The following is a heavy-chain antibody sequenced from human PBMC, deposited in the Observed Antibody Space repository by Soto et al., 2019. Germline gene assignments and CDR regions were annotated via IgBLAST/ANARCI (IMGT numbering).Heavy chain of an antibody. CDR1: GFTFSSYA. CDR3: ADSNGYTS. Sequence: GGSLRLSCAASGFTFSSYAMHWVRQAPGKGLEWVAVISYDGSNKYYADSVKGRFTISRDNSKNTLYLQMNSLRAEDTAVYYCADSNGYTSWGQGTLVTVSS. CDR2: ISYDGSNK. V-gene: IGHV3-30-3*01. J-gene: IGHJ4*02. D-gene: IGHD5-18*01.